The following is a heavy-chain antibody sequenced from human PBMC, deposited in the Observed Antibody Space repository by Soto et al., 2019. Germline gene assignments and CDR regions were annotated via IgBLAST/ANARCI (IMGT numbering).Heavy chain of an antibody. J-gene: IGHJ6*02. Sequence: QVQLVQSGAEVKKPGASVKVSCKASGYTFTSYYMHWVRQAPGQGLEWMGIINPSGGSTSYAQKFQGRVTMTRDTSTSTVYMELSSLRSDDTAVYYCAREKDQPRTTFGGVIVNPSYGMDVWGQGTTVTVSS. CDR1: GYTFTSYY. CDR2: INPSGGST. D-gene: IGHD3-16*02. V-gene: IGHV1-46*01. CDR3: AREKDQPRTTFGGVIVNPSYGMDV.